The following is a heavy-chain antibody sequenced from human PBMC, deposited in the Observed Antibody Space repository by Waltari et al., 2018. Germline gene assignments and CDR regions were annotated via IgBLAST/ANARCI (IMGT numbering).Heavy chain of an antibody. CDR1: GGSINSSNW. J-gene: IGHJ6*02. CDR3: ARTRGYSYGIYYYYYYGMDV. Sequence: QVQLQESGPGLVKPSGTLSLTCAVSGGSINSSNWWSWVRPPPGKGLEWIGEIYHSGSTNYNPSLKSRVTISVDKSKNQFSLKMNSVTAAYTAVYYCARTRGYSYGIYYYYYYGMDVWGHGTTVTVSS. V-gene: IGHV4-4*02. D-gene: IGHD5-18*01. CDR2: IYHSGST.